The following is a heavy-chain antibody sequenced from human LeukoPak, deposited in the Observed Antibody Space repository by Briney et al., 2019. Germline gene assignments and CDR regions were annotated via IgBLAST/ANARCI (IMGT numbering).Heavy chain of an antibody. V-gene: IGHV3-9*03. Sequence: PGGSLRLSCSASGFTFDNYAMHCVRQAPMKGLEWVASINWRSDEIGYADSVKGRFNISRDNAKNSLYLQMNSLETEDMGLYYCARRGNWDHHFDSWGQGTLVTVSS. CDR3: ARRGNWDHHFDS. D-gene: IGHD7-27*01. J-gene: IGHJ4*02. CDR1: GFTFDNYA. CDR2: INWRSDEI.